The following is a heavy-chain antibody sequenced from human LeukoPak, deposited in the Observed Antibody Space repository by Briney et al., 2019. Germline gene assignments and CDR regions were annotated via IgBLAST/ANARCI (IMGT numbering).Heavy chain of an antibody. CDR1: GYSFATYW. D-gene: IGHD1-26*01. J-gene: IGHJ3*02. V-gene: IGHV5-51*01. Sequence: GESLKISCKGSGYSFATYWICWVRQMPGRGLEWMGIFYPGDSETRYSPSFQGQVTISADKSINTAYLQWSSLRASDTAMYYCAMVVGATDRDDAFDIWGQGTLVTVSS. CDR3: AMVVGATDRDDAFDI. CDR2: FYPGDSET.